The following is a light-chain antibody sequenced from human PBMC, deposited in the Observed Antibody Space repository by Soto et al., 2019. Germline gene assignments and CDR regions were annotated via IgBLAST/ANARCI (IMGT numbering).Light chain of an antibody. V-gene: IGKV3-11*01. Sequence: EIVLTQSPATLSLSPGERATLSCRASQSVSGDLAWYQQKPGQAPRLLMYDASNMATGIPARFSGSGSGTDFTLTISSLEPEDFAVYYCQQRSNWPSTFGGGTKVEIK. CDR3: QQRSNWPST. J-gene: IGKJ4*01. CDR1: QSVSGD. CDR2: DAS.